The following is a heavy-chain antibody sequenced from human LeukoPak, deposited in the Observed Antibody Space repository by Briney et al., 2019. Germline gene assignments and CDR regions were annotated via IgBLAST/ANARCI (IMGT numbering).Heavy chain of an antibody. J-gene: IGHJ5*02. CDR1: GGSISSYY. V-gene: IGHV4-59*01. CDR3: ARDLAGQRFDP. CDR2: IYYSGST. Sequence: SETLSLTCTVSGGSISSYYWSWIRQPPGKGLEWIGYIYYSGSTNYNPSLKSRVTISVDTSKNQFSLKLSSVTAADTAVYYCARDLAGQRFDPWGQGTLVTVSS.